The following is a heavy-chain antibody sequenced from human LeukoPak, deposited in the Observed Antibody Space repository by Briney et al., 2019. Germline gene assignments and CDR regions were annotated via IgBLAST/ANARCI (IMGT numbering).Heavy chain of an antibody. CDR1: GGSINTYF. V-gene: IGHV4-59*08. J-gene: IGHJ4*02. CDR2: IYYTGGT. Sequence: SETLSLTCTVSGGSINTYFWTWLRQPPGRGLEWVGNIYYTGGTNYNPSLKSRVTISQSKNHFSLKLNSVTAADTAVYYCATHRGDSSSWFDFDSWGQGTLVTVSS. CDR3: ATHRGDSSSWFDFDS. D-gene: IGHD6-13*01.